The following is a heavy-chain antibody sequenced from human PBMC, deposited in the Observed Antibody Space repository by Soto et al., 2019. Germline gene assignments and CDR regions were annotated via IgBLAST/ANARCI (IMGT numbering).Heavy chain of an antibody. CDR3: ARDPVSEVGATRGFDY. D-gene: IGHD1-26*01. J-gene: IGHJ4*02. Sequence: QVQLVESGGRLVKPGGSLRLSCAASGFTFSDYYMSWIRQAPGKGLEWVSYISSSGSTRYYADSVKGRFTISRDNAKNSLYLQMNSLRAEDTAVYYCARDPVSEVGATRGFDYWGQGTLVTVSS. CDR2: ISSSGSTR. CDR1: GFTFSDYY. V-gene: IGHV3-11*01.